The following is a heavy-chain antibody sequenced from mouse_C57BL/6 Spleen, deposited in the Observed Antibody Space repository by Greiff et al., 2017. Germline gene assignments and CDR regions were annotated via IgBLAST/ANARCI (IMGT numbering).Heavy chain of an antibody. V-gene: IGHV8-12*01. D-gene: IGHD2-5*01. Sequence: QVTLKVSGPGILQSSQTLSLTCSFSGFSLSTSGMGVSWIRQPSGKGLEWLAHIYWDDDKRYNPSLKSRLTISKDTSRNQVFLKITSVDTADTATYYCARSSGYYSNYDWYFDVWGTGTTVTVSS. CDR3: ARSSGYYSNYDWYFDV. J-gene: IGHJ1*03. CDR1: GFSLSTSGMG. CDR2: IYWDDDK.